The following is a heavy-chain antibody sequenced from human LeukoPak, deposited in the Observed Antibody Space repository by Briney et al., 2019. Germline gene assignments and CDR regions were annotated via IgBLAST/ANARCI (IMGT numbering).Heavy chain of an antibody. D-gene: IGHD3-10*01. CDR2: INHSGST. CDR1: GGSFSGYY. J-gene: IGHJ4*02. Sequence: SETLSLTCAVYGGSFSGYYWSWIRQPPGKGLEWIGEINHSGSTNYNPSLKSRVTMSVDTSKNQFSLKLSSVTAVDTAVYYCARVDQRGLLWSFSQYYFDYWGQGTLVTVSS. CDR3: ARVDQRGLLWSFSQYYFDY. V-gene: IGHV4-34*01.